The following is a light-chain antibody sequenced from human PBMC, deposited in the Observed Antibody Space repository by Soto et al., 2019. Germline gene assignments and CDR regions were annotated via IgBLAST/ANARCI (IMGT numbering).Light chain of an antibody. J-gene: IGKJ5*01. V-gene: IGKV1-39*01. CDR1: QSISSY. CDR2: AAS. CDR3: QQSCSTP. Sequence: DIQMTQSPSSLSASVGDRVTITCRASQSISSYLNWYQQKPGKAPKLLIYAASSLQSGVPSRFSGSGSGTDFTLTISSLQPEDFATYYCQQSCSTPFGQGTGLEIK.